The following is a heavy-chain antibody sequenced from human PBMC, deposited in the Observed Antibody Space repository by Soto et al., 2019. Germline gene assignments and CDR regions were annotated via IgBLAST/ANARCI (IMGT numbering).Heavy chain of an antibody. CDR1: GDSISSFY. CDR3: ARAGSGWFNYYGMDV. CDR2: IHYSGST. V-gene: IGHV4-59*01. Sequence: SATLTLTSTDSGDSISSFYWSWIRQPPGKGLEWIGYIHYSGSTNYNPSLKSRVTISVDTSKNQFSLKLSSVTAADTAVYYCARAGSGWFNYYGMDVWGQGTTVTVFS. D-gene: IGHD6-19*01. J-gene: IGHJ6*02.